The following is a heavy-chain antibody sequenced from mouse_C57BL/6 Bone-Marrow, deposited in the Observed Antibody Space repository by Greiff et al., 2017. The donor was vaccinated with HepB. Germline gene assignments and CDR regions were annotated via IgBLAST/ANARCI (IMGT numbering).Heavy chain of an antibody. CDR1: GYTFTGYW. J-gene: IGHJ4*01. CDR2: ILPGSGST. V-gene: IGHV1-9*01. Sequence: VQLQQSGAELMKPGASVKLSCKATGYTFTGYWIEWVKQRPGHGLEWIGEILPGSGSTNYNEKFKGKATFTADTSSNTAYMQLSSLTTEDSAIYYCARGGWLLRTLYYYAMDYWGQGTSVTVSS. D-gene: IGHD2-3*01. CDR3: ARGGWLLRTLYYYAMDY.